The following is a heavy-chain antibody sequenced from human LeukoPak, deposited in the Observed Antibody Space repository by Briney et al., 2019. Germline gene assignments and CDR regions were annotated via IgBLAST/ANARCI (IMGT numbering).Heavy chain of an antibody. V-gene: IGHV3-23*01. D-gene: IGHD1-26*01. Sequence: PGGSLRLSCAASGFTFSSYAMSWVRKAPGKGLNWVSAISGSGGSTYYADSVKGRFTISRDNSKNTLYLQMNSLRAEDTAVYYCAKDREGARYFDYWGQGTLVTVSS. CDR1: GFTFSSYA. J-gene: IGHJ4*02. CDR3: AKDREGARYFDY. CDR2: ISGSGGST.